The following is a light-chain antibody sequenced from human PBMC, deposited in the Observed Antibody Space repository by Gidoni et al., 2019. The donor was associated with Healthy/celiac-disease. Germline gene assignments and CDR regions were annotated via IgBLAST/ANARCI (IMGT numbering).Light chain of an antibody. V-gene: IGKV1-39*01. CDR1: QSISSD. Sequence: DIQMTQSPSSLSASVGDRVTITCRASQSISSDLNWYQQKPGKAAKLLIYAASSLQSGVPSRFSGSGSGKDFTLTISSLQPEDFATYYCQQSYSTPRTFGPGTKVDIK. CDR2: AAS. CDR3: QQSYSTPRT. J-gene: IGKJ3*01.